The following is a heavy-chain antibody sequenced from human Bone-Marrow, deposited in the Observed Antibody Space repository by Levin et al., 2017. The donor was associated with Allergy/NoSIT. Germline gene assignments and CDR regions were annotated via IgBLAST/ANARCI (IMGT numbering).Heavy chain of an antibody. CDR1: GFAFRSFG. Sequence: TGGSLRLSCAASGFAFRSFGMHWVRQAPGKGLEWVAVISYDGNNKYYSDSVKGRFTILRDNSKNTLYLQMNSLRPEDTAVYFCAKVGDYNTSYQFDHWGQGILVTVSS. J-gene: IGHJ4*02. CDR2: ISYDGNNK. V-gene: IGHV3-30*18. D-gene: IGHD3-22*01. CDR3: AKVGDYNTSYQFDH.